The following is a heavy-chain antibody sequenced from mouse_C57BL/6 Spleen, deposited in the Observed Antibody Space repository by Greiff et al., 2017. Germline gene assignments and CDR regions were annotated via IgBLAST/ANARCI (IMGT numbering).Heavy chain of an antibody. CDR2: IYPGSGST. V-gene: IGHV1-55*01. J-gene: IGHJ1*03. Sequence: VQLQQSGAELVKPGASVKMSCKASGYTFTSYWITWVKQRPGQGLEWIGDIYPGSGSTNYNEKFKSKATLTVDTSSSTAYMQLSSLTSEDSAVYYCAGSNHWYFDVWGKGTTVTVSS. CDR3: AGSNHWYFDV. CDR1: GYTFTSYW. D-gene: IGHD2-5*01.